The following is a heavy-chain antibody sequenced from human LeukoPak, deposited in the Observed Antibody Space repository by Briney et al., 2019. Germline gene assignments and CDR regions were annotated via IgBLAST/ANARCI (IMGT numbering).Heavy chain of an antibody. CDR2: INTNTGNP. V-gene: IGHV7-4-1*02. D-gene: IGHD1-7*01. CDR1: GYIFGIYA. J-gene: IGHJ1*01. Sequence: AASVKVSCKASGYIFGIYAMIWVRQAPGQGLELMGWINTNTGNPTYAQGFTGRFVFSLDTSVSTAYLQISSLKAEDTAVYYCARDYTLTLGTTTYFQHWGQGTLVTVSS. CDR3: ARDYTLTLGTTTYFQH.